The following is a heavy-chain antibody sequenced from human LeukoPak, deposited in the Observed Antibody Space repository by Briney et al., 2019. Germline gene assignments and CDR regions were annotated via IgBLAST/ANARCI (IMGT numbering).Heavy chain of an antibody. CDR2: ITGGGVGT. D-gene: IGHD4-17*01. V-gene: IGHV3-23*01. J-gene: IGHJ3*01. Sequence: GGSLRLSCAASGLTFRNYALTWVRQAPGRGLEWVSSITGGGVGTSYADSVKGRFTVYRDNSKNTLYLQMNSLGAGDTAVYYCAKDPNGDYVGAFDSWGQGTLVTVSS. CDR1: GLTFRNYA. CDR3: AKDPNGDYVGAFDS.